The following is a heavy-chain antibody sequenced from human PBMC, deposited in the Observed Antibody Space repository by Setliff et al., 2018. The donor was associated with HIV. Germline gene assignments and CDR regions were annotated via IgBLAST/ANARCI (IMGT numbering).Heavy chain of an antibody. V-gene: IGHV1-18*01. CDR1: GGTFSSYA. J-gene: IGHJ6*03. CDR3: ARDSSFNMDV. Sequence: GASVKVSCKASGGTFSSYAISWVRQAPGQGLEWMGWISAYNGDTKYAQKLQGRVTVTKDTSTSTAYMELRSLRSDDTAVYYCARDSSFNMDVWGKGTTVTVSS. CDR2: ISAYNGDT.